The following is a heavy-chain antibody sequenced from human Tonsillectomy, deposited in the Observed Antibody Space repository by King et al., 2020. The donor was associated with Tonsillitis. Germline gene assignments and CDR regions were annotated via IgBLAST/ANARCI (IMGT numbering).Heavy chain of an antibody. CDR1: GGSISSYY. CDR2: IYYSGST. Sequence: QLQESGPGLVKPSETLSLTCTVSGGSISSYYWSWIRQPPGKGLAWIGYIYYSGSTNYNPSLKSRVTISVDTSKNQFSLKLSSVTAADTAVYYCARFNYDSSGYYHPYYYYYYMDVWGKGTTVTVSS. V-gene: IGHV4-59*01. D-gene: IGHD3-22*01. CDR3: ARFNYDSSGYYHPYYYYYYMDV. J-gene: IGHJ6*03.